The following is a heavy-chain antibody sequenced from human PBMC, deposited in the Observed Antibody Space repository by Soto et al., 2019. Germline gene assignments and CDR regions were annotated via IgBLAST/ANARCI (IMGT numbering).Heavy chain of an antibody. J-gene: IGHJ4*02. V-gene: IGHV4-4*02. D-gene: IGHD5-12*01. CDR2: IYHSGST. CDR1: GGSISSSDW. Sequence: PSETLALTCAVSGGSISSSDWWGWVRQPPGKGLEWIGEIYHSGSTNYNPSLKSRVTISVDKSKNQFSLKLSSVTAADTAVYYCASRGSTMASSLYWGQGTLVTVSS. CDR3: ASRGSTMASSLY.